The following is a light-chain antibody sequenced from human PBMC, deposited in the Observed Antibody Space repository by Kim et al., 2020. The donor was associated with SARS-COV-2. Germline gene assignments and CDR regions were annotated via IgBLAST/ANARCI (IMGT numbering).Light chain of an antibody. CDR3: QQYGSSPRYT. J-gene: IGKJ2*01. V-gene: IGKV3-20*01. Sequence: SPGERATLSCRASQSVSSSYLAWYQQKPGQAPRLLIYGASSRATGIPDRFSGSGSGTDFTLNISRLEPEDFAVYYCQQYGSSPRYTFGQGTKLEI. CDR1: QSVSSSY. CDR2: GAS.